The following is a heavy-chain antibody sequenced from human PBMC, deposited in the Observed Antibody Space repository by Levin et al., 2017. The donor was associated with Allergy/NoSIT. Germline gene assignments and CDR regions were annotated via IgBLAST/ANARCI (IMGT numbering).Heavy chain of an antibody. D-gene: IGHD2-21*01. CDR1: GFTFSSYG. Sequence: GGSLRLSCVASGFTFSSYGMSWVRQAPGKGLEWISAISGSGDSTYYTESVKGRFTISRDNSKGTLYLQMNSLRVDDTAVYYCVKDPPDYYDDRDCYSTAGTYWGQGTLVTVSS. CDR2: ISGSGDST. J-gene: IGHJ4*02. CDR3: VKDPPDYYDDRDCYSTAGTY. V-gene: IGHV3-23*01.